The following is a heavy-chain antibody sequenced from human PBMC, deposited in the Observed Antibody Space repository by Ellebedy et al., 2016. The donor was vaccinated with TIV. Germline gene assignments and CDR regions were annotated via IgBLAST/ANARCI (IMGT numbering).Heavy chain of an antibody. CDR1: GASVTSGTYS. CDR2: MYNSGRS. D-gene: IGHD3-9*01. Sequence: SETLSLXXSVSGASVTSGTYSWNWFRQPPGKGLEWIGYMYNSGRSNYNPSLKSRVTISVDSSKDQFSLNLQSVTAVDTALYYCARGVLSGLGQHFDYWGQGTLVTVS. V-gene: IGHV4-61*01. J-gene: IGHJ4*02. CDR3: ARGVLSGLGQHFDY.